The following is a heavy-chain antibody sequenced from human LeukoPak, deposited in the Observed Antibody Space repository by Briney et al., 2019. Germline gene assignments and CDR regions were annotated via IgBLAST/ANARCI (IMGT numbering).Heavy chain of an antibody. CDR3: TRSNNIVGATYFDY. CDR1: GFTFSSYA. J-gene: IGHJ4*02. V-gene: IGHV3-30-3*01. Sequence: GGSLRLSCAASGFTFSSYAMHWVRQAPGKGLEWVAVISYDGSNKYYADSVKGRFTISRDNSKNTLYLQMNSLRAEDTAVYYCTRSNNIVGATYFDYWGQGTLVTVSS. CDR2: ISYDGSNK. D-gene: IGHD1-26*01.